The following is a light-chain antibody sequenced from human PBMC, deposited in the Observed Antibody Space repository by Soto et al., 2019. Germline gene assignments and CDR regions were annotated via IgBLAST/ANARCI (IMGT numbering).Light chain of an antibody. CDR3: QQRSNWPPT. Sequence: EIVLTQSPATLSVSPGERATLSCRASQSVSRDLAWYQQKPGQAPRLLIYGASTRAPSIPARFSGSGSGTDFTLTISSLEPEDFAVYYCQQRSNWPPTFGQGTRLEIK. V-gene: IGKV3-11*01. CDR1: QSVSRD. J-gene: IGKJ5*01. CDR2: GAS.